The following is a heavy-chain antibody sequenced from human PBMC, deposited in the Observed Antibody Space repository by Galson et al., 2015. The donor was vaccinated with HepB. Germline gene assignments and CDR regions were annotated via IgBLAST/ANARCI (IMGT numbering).Heavy chain of an antibody. V-gene: IGHV3-23*01. CDR3: AKDGGYTVAYLDY. Sequence: SLRLSCAASGFTFSSYAMSWVRQAPGKGLEWVSAISGSGGSTYYADSVKGRFTISRDNSKNTLYLQMNSLRAEDTAVYYCAKDGGYTVAYLDYWGQGTLVTVSS. CDR1: GFTFSSYA. J-gene: IGHJ4*02. D-gene: IGHD6-19*01. CDR2: ISGSGGST.